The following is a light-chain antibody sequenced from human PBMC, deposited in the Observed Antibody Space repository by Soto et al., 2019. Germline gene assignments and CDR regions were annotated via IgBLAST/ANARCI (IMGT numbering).Light chain of an antibody. CDR3: QQYNNWPRT. CDR1: QSVSSN. V-gene: IGKV3-15*01. CDR2: GAS. J-gene: IGKJ1*01. Sequence: EIVMTQSPATLSVSPGERATLACRASQSVSSNLAWYQQKPGQAPRLLIYGASTRATGIPARFSGSVSGTEFTLTISSLQSEDFAVYYCQQYNNWPRTFGHGTKVEIK.